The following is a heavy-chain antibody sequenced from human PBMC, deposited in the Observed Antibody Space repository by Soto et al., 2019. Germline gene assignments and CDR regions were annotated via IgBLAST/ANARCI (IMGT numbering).Heavy chain of an antibody. D-gene: IGHD3-16*02. J-gene: IGHJ4*02. Sequence: ASVKVSCKASGYTFTSYGIGWVRQAPGQGLEWMGWISAYNGNTNYAQKLQGRVTMTTDTSTSTAYMELRSLRSDDTAVYYCARGNYDYIWGSYRPIYIDYWGQGTLVTVSS. CDR2: ISAYNGNT. V-gene: IGHV1-18*01. CDR1: GYTFTSYG. CDR3: ARGNYDYIWGSYRPIYIDY.